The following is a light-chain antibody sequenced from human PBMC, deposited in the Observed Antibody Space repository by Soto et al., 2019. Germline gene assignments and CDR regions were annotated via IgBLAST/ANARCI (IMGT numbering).Light chain of an antibody. V-gene: IGKV3-20*01. J-gene: IGKJ1*01. CDR2: DAS. CDR1: QSVSGSN. CDR3: QQYGSPPPT. Sequence: EIVLTQSPGTLSLSPGERATLSCRASQSVSGSNLAWYQQKPGQTPRLLIYDASSRASGIPDRFSGSGSGTDFTLTISRLEPEDFAVYYCQQYGSPPPTFGQGTKVEIK.